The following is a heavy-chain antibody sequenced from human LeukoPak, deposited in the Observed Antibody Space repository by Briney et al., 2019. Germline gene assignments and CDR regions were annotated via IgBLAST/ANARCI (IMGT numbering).Heavy chain of an antibody. V-gene: IGHV3-23*01. CDR1: GFTFSSYA. J-gene: IGHJ4*02. D-gene: IGHD2-21*02. CDR3: AKGSGGVTQTIDH. CDR2: ISYSGST. Sequence: PGGSLRLSCAASGFTFSSYAMNWVRQAPGKGPEWVSSISYSGSTYYADSVKGRFTISRVNSKSTFYLQMNSLRAEDTALYYCAKGSGGVTQTIDHWGQGTLVTASS.